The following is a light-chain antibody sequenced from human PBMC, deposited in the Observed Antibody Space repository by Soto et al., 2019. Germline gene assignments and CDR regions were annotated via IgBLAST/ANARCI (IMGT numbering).Light chain of an antibody. J-gene: IGLJ1*01. CDR1: SSDVGGYNY. CDR3: SSYRSSSTLYV. Sequence: QAVVTQPASVSGSPGQSITISCTGTSSDVGGYNYVSWYQQHPGKAPKLMIYDVSNRPSGVSNRFSGSKSGNTASLTISGLQAEDEADYYCSSYRSSSTLYVFGTGTKVTVL. V-gene: IGLV2-14*01. CDR2: DVS.